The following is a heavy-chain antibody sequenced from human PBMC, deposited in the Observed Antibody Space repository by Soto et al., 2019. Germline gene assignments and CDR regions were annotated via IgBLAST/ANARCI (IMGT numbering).Heavy chain of an antibody. CDR1: GFSFTSYW. D-gene: IGHD2-8*01. J-gene: IGHJ6*02. CDR3: AGQGKIVPNAIDIFSMDV. Sequence: GESLKISCQGSGFSFTSYWITWVRQVSGKGLEWMGRTDPGGSSTIYSPSFQGHVTISNDKSFTTAYLQWDSLKASDTATYYCAGQGKIVPNAIDIFSMDVWGQGTTVTVSS. V-gene: IGHV5-10-1*01. CDR2: TDPGGSST.